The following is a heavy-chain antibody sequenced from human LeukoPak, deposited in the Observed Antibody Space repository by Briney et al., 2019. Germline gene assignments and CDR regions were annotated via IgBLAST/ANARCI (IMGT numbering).Heavy chain of an antibody. CDR1: GGTFSTYA. J-gene: IGHJ6*03. D-gene: IGHD2-2*01. V-gene: IGHV1-69*13. CDR2: IIPIFDTA. Sequence: SVKVSCKASGGTFSTYAISWVGQAPGQGLEWMGGIIPIFDTANYAQKFQGRVTITADESTRSAYMELSSLRSEDTAVYYCARSAGGVIGVVTPALSGTRPPYFYYYMDVWGRGTTVTVSS. CDR3: ARSAGGVIGVVTPALSGTRPPYFYYYMDV.